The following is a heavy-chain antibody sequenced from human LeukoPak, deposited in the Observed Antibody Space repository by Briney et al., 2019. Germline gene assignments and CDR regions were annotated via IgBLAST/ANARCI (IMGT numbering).Heavy chain of an antibody. V-gene: IGHV3-30-3*01. Sequence: PGGSLRLSCAASGFTFSSYAMHWVRQAPGKGLEWVAVISYDGSNKYYADSVKGRFTISRDNSKNTLYLQMNSLRAEDTAVYYCARDERAGSGWYFVYWGQGTLVTVSS. CDR1: GFTFSSYA. D-gene: IGHD6-19*01. CDR2: ISYDGSNK. CDR3: ARDERAGSGWYFVY. J-gene: IGHJ4*02.